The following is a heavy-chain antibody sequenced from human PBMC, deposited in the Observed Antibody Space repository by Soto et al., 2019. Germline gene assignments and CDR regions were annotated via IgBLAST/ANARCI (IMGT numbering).Heavy chain of an antibody. D-gene: IGHD1-1*01. V-gene: IGHV4-59*08. Sequence: QVQLQQSGPGLVKPSETLSLPCTVSSGPSSSHNWCWIRQPPGRGLEWIGYVYYSGGTSYNPSLKGRVTISADTSTSHISLTLSSVTAADTAVYYCVRQGIGNLHGLVDVWGQGTTVSVSS. CDR3: VRQGIGNLHGLVDV. J-gene: IGHJ6*02. CDR2: VYYSGGT. CDR1: SGPSSSHN.